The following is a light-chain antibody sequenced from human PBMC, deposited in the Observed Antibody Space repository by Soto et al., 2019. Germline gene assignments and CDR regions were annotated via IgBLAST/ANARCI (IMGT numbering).Light chain of an antibody. V-gene: IGKV1-5*03. CDR1: QSISSW. CDR3: QQYNSSPT. J-gene: IGKJ1*01. CDR2: KAS. Sequence: DIQMTQSPSTLSASVGDRVTITCRASQSISSWLAWYQQKPGKAPKLLIYKASSLESGVPSRFSGSGSGTEFNLNISSLQPDDFATYYCQQYNSSPTFGQGTKVEIK.